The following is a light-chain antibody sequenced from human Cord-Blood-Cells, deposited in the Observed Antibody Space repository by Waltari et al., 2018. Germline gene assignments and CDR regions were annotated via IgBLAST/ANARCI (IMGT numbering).Light chain of an antibody. V-gene: IGLV2-14*03. CDR3: NSYTSSSTPHWV. J-gene: IGLJ3*02. CDR1: SSAVGGYNY. CDR2: DVS. Sequence: QSALTQPASVSGSPGRSITISCTGTSSAVGGYNYVSRYQQHPGKAPKLMIYDVSNRPSGVSNRFSGSKSGNTASLTISGLQAEDEADYYCNSYTSSSTPHWVFGGGTKLTVL.